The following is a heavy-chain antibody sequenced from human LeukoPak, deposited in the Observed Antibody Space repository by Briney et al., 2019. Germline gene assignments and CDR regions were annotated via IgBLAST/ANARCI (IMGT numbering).Heavy chain of an antibody. D-gene: IGHD6-19*01. CDR1: GFTFSSYS. J-gene: IGHJ6*04. V-gene: IGHV3-21*01. CDR3: ARAAVAEPYYYYGMDV. Sequence: PGGSLRLSCAASGFTFSSYSMNWVRQAPGKGLEWVSSISSSSSYIYYADSVKGRFTISRDNAKTSLYLQMNSLRAEDTAVYYCARAAVAEPYYYYGMDVWGKGTTVTVSS. CDR2: ISSSSSYI.